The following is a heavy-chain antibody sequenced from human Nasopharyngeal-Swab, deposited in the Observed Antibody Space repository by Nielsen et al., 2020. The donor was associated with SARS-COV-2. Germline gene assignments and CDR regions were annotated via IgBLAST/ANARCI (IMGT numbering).Heavy chain of an antibody. V-gene: IGHV3-9*01. D-gene: IGHD3-3*01. CDR3: AKMATSSGYSSDDAFDI. CDR1: RFTFGDYA. CDR2: ISWNSGRI. J-gene: IGHJ3*02. Sequence: SLKISCVASRFTFGDYAMHWVRQAPGKGLEWVSGISWNSGRIGYADSVKGRFTISRDNAKNSLYLQMNSLRAEDTALYHCAKMATSSGYSSDDAFDIWGQGTMVIVSS.